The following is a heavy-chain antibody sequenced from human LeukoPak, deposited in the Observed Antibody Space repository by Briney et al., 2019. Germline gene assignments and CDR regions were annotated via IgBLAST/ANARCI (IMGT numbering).Heavy chain of an antibody. CDR3: ARARDNSGWVGAFDI. J-gene: IGHJ3*02. V-gene: IGHV4-30-4*01. CDR2: IYYSGST. CDR1: GGSISSGDYY. D-gene: IGHD5-24*01. Sequence: PSETLSLTCTVSGGSISSGDYYWSWIRQPPGKGLEWIGYIYYSGSTYYNPSLKSRLTISVVTSKNQFSLKLTSVTAADTAVYYCARARDNSGWVGAFDIWGQGTMVTVSS.